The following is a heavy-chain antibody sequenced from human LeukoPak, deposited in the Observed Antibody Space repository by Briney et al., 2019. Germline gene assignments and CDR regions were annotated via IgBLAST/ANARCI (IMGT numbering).Heavy chain of an antibody. CDR1: GGTFSSYA. CDR3: ARSSPITIFGVASSYYFDY. Sequence: SVKVSCKASGGTFSSYAIRWVRQAPGQGLEWMGRIIPILGIANYAQKFQGRVTITADKSTSTAYMELSSLRSEDTAVYYCARSSPITIFGVASSYYFDYWGQGTLVTVSS. CDR2: IIPILGIA. J-gene: IGHJ4*02. D-gene: IGHD3-3*01. V-gene: IGHV1-69*04.